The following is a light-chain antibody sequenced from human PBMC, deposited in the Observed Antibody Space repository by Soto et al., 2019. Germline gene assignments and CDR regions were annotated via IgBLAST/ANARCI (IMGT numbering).Light chain of an antibody. V-gene: IGKV3-15*01. CDR2: GAS. CDR1: QSVSSN. CDR3: QQYNNWPRT. J-gene: IGKJ1*01. Sequence: EIVMTQSPATLSVSPGERATRSCRASQSVSSNLAWYQQKPGQAPRLRIYGASTSAPGIPARFSGSGSGTEFTLTIRSLQSEDFAVSYCQQYNNWPRTFGQGTKVEIK.